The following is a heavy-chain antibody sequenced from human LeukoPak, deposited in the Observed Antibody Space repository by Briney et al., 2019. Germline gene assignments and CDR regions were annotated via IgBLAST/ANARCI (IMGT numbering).Heavy chain of an antibody. CDR1: GGSISSGGYY. J-gene: IGHJ4*02. CDR3: ARNYDLLTGYYTTLGY. Sequence: SETLSLTCTVSGGSISSGGYYWSWIRQHPGKGLEWIGYIYYTGTTYYNPSLESRVTISVDTSKNQFSLKLSSVTAADTAVYYCARNYDLLTGYYTTLGYWGQGTLVTVSS. CDR2: IYYTGTT. V-gene: IGHV4-31*03. D-gene: IGHD3-9*01.